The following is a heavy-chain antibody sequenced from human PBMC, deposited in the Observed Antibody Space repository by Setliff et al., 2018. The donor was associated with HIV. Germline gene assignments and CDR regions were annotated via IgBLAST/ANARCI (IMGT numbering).Heavy chain of an antibody. CDR2: INYSGTT. J-gene: IGHJ4*02. Sequence: SQTLSLPCAIYGGSFSGNYWSWIRQPPGKGLEWIGEINYSGTTNHNPFLKSRVTISVDTSKKQFSLKLNSVTAADSAIYYCAATYCRGGGRDCPQMYDYWGQGSLVTVSS. D-gene: IGHD2-15*01. CDR3: AATYCRGGGRDCPQMYDY. CDR1: GGSFSGNY. V-gene: IGHV4-34*01.